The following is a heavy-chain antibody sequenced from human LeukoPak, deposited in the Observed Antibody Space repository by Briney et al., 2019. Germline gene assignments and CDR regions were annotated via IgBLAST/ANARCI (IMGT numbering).Heavy chain of an antibody. D-gene: IGHD3-22*01. V-gene: IGHV1-24*01. Sequence: ASVKVSCKFSGYTLTELSMHWVRQAPGKGLEWMVGFDPEDGETIYAQKFQGRVTMTEDTSTDTAYMELSSLRSEDTAVYYCARAIDSSGYLAPKKYYFDYWGQGTLVTVSS. CDR1: GYTLTELS. CDR3: ARAIDSSGYLAPKKYYFDY. CDR2: FDPEDGET. J-gene: IGHJ4*02.